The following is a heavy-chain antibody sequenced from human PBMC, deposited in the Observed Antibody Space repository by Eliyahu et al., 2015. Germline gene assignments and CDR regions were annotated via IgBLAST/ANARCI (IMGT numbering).Heavy chain of an antibody. Sequence: QVQLVQSGAEVKKPGSSVKVSCKASGGTFSRDAFXWVRQAPGQGLEWMGRVIPILAIVDYAQKFQGRVTITADKSTSTAYMELSSLRSEDTAVYFCAREDDCSSGSCRRSYNGMDVWGQGTTVTVS. D-gene: IGHD2-15*01. CDR3: AREDDCSSGSCRRSYNGMDV. V-gene: IGHV1-69*04. J-gene: IGHJ6*02. CDR2: VIPILAIV. CDR1: GGTFSRDA.